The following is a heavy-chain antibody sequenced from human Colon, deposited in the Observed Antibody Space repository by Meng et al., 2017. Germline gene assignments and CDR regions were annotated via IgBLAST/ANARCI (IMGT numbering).Heavy chain of an antibody. CDR1: GFTFSSEA. Sequence: GGSLRLSCAVSGFTFSSEAMHWVRQAPGKGLEWVAVISYEGSNKYYADSVKGRFTISRDNFKNTLYLQMNSLRAEDTAVYYCASAPYYDSSGYYYGHDYWGQGTLVTVSS. J-gene: IGHJ4*02. CDR2: ISYEGSNK. CDR3: ASAPYYDSSGYYYGHDY. D-gene: IGHD3-22*01. V-gene: IGHV3-30*04.